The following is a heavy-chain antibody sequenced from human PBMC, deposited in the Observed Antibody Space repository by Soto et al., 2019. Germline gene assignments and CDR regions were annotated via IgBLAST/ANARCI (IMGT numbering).Heavy chain of an antibody. CDR3: ALDIIGVPAAIAGENY. J-gene: IGHJ4*02. Sequence: ASVKVSCKASGYTFNSDDISWVRQATGQGIEWMGWMHPNSGNTGYAQKFQDIVTMTRNTSISTAYMELSSLRSEDTAVYYCALDIIGVPAAIAGENYWGQGTLVTVSS. CDR2: MHPNSGNT. D-gene: IGHD2-2*02. CDR1: GYTFNSDD. V-gene: IGHV1-8*01.